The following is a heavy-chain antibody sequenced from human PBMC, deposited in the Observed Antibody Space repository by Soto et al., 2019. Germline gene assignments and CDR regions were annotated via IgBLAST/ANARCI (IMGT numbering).Heavy chain of an antibody. J-gene: IGHJ4*02. D-gene: IGHD2-8*01. V-gene: IGHV4-31*03. Sequence: QVQLQESGPGLVKPSQTLSLTCTVSGGSISSGGYYWSWIRQHPGKGLEWIGYIYYSGSTYYNPALKSRVTISVDTSKNQFSLKLSSVTAADTAVYYCARFVSSGVYRCFDYWGQGTLVTVSS. CDR3: ARFVSSGVYRCFDY. CDR2: IYYSGST. CDR1: GGSISSGGYY.